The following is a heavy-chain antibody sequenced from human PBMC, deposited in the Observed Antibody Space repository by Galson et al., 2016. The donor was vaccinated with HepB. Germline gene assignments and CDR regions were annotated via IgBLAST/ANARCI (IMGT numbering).Heavy chain of an antibody. CDR1: GDSVSSNSAA. CDR2: TYYRSKWYN. J-gene: IGHJ3*02. CDR3: ARASPRDSSGWYPDAFDI. V-gene: IGHV6-1*01. Sequence: CAISGDSVSSNSAAWNWIRQSPSRGLERLGRTYYRSKWYNDYAVSVKSRIIVNPDTSKNQFSLQLNSVTPEDTAVYYCARASPRDSSGWYPDAFDIWGQGTMVTVSS. D-gene: IGHD6-19*01.